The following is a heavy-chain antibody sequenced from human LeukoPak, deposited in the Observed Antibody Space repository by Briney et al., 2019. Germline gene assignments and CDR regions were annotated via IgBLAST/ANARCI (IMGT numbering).Heavy chain of an antibody. CDR1: GFTFYDYA. J-gene: IGHJ4*02. CDR2: ISSSSSYI. D-gene: IGHD6-13*01. CDR3: SKASSSWSELEY. V-gene: IGHV3-43*02. Sequence: GGSLRLSCAASGFTFYDYAMHWVRQAPGKGLEWVSSISSSSSYIYYADSVKGRFTISRDNSKNSLYLQMNSLRTEDTSFYYCSKASSSWSELEYWGQGTLVTVSS.